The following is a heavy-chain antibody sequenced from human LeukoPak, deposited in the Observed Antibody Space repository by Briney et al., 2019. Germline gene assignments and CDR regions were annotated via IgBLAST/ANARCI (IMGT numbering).Heavy chain of an antibody. V-gene: IGHV4-4*02. D-gene: IGHD4-11*01. CDR1: GGSISSSNW. J-gene: IGHJ3*02. CDR2: IYHSGST. Sequence: SETLSLTCAVSGGSISSSNWWSWVRQPPGKGLEWIGEIYHSGSTNYNPSLKSRVTISVDTSKNQFSLKLSSVTAADTAVYYCARETSNYIAFDIWGQGTMVTVSS. CDR3: ARETSNYIAFDI.